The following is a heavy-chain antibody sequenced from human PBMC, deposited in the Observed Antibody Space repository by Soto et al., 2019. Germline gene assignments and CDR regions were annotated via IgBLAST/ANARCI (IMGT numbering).Heavy chain of an antibody. V-gene: IGHV2-5*02. CDR1: GFSLSTSGAG. CDR3: AYRLYAGWLTGSYYDC. Sequence: SGPTLVNPTQTLTLTCTFSGFSLSTSGAGVGWIRQPPPKALEWLAVVYWDDDKRYSPSLKSRLTITKDTSKNQVVLKMTNMDLVDTATFYCAYRLYAGWLTGSYYDCWGPGTLVTVS. D-gene: IGHD7-27*01. J-gene: IGHJ4*02. CDR2: VYWDDDK.